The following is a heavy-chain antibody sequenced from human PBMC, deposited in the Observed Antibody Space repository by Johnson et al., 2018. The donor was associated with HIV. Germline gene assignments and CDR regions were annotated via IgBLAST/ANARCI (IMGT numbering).Heavy chain of an antibody. J-gene: IGHJ3*02. CDR1: GFTFSSYA. D-gene: IGHD1-26*01. CDR2: ISGSGGST. CDR3: ARGSLSGSPDI. V-gene: IGHV3-23*04. Sequence: VQLVESGGGLVQPGGSLRLSCAASGFTFSSYAMSWVRQAPGKGLEWVSAISGSGGSTYYADSVQGRFHISRDNSKNTLYRKMNSLRAEDTAVYYCARGSLSGSPDIWGQGTMVTVSS.